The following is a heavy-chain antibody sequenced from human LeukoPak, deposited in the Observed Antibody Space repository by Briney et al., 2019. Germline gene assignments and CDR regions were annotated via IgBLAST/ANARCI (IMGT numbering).Heavy chain of an antibody. V-gene: IGHV3-7*01. D-gene: IGHD5-18*01. Sequence: GGSLRLSCAASGFTFSSYWMSWVRQAPGKGLEWVANIKQDGSEKYYVDSVKGRFTISRDNAKNSLYLQMSSLRAEDTAVYYCARDSGRGYTYGYPDYWGQGTLVTVSS. CDR2: IKQDGSEK. CDR1: GFTFSSYW. CDR3: ARDSGRGYTYGYPDY. J-gene: IGHJ4*02.